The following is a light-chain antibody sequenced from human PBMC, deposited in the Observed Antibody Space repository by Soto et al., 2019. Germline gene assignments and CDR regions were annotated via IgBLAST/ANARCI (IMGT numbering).Light chain of an antibody. V-gene: IGKV3-20*01. CDR3: QQYGSSPPSFT. Sequence: EIVLTQSPGTLSLSPGERATLSYRASQSVSSSYLAWYQQKPGQAPMLLIYGASSRATGIPDRFSGSGSGTDFTLTISRLEPEDFAVYYCQQYGSSPPSFTFGPGTKVDIK. CDR2: GAS. CDR1: QSVSSSY. J-gene: IGKJ3*01.